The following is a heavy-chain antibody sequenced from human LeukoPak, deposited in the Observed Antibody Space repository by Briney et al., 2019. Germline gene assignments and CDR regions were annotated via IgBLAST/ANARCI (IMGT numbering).Heavy chain of an antibody. CDR1: GFTFSSYG. V-gene: IGHV3-7*03. CDR3: ARGHYGMDV. CDR2: IKQDGSEK. Sequence: GGSLRLSCAASGFTFSSYGMHWVRQAPGKGLEWVASIKQDGSEKYYVDSVKGRFTISRDNAKNSLDPQMNSLRAEDTAVYYCARGHYGMDVWGKGTTVTVSS. D-gene: IGHD3-3*01. J-gene: IGHJ6*04.